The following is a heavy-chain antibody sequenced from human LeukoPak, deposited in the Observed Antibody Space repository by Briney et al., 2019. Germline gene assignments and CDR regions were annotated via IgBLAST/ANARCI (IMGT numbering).Heavy chain of an antibody. Sequence: GSLILSCSASGFTFSSYDMHWVRQAPAKGLEYVSAISSNGGSTYYADSVKGRFTISRDNSKNTLYLQMSSLRAEDTAVYYCAGSVFIAAAGGFDYWGQGTLVTVSS. J-gene: IGHJ4*02. CDR1: GFTFSSYD. CDR3: AGSVFIAAAGGFDY. D-gene: IGHD6-13*01. V-gene: IGHV3-64D*06. CDR2: ISSNGGST.